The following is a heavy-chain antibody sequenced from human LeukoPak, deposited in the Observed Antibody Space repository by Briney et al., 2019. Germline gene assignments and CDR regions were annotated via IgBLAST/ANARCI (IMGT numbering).Heavy chain of an antibody. J-gene: IGHJ5*02. Sequence: GGSLRLSCAASGFPFSNYGMSWVRQAPGKGLEWVSAISGSGDTTYFADSVKGRFTISRDNSKNTLYLQMNSLRSEDTAVYYCARDNSVGDVAWWFDPWGQGTLVTVSS. V-gene: IGHV3-23*01. CDR2: ISGSGDTT. D-gene: IGHD1-26*01. CDR3: ARDNSVGDVAWWFDP. CDR1: GFPFSNYG.